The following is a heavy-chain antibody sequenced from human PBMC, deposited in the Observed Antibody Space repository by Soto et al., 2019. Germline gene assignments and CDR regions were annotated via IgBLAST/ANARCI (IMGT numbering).Heavy chain of an antibody. V-gene: IGHV3-11*01. CDR3: ARVEEYYYASSGYYHSYYFDY. J-gene: IGHJ4*02. CDR1: GFTFRDYY. Sequence: GSLRLSCAASGFTFRDYYMSWIRQAPGKVLEWVSYISSSGSTIYYADSVKGRFTISRDNAKNSLYLQMNSLRAEDTAVYYCARVEEYYYASSGYYHSYYFDYWREGXPVPAS. D-gene: IGHD3-22*01. CDR2: ISSSGSTI.